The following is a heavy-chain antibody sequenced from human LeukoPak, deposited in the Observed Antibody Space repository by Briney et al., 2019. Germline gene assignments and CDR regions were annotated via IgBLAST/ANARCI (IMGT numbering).Heavy chain of an antibody. D-gene: IGHD3-10*01. CDR2: IRSKANSYAT. J-gene: IGHJ4*02. Sequence: GGSLSLSCAASGFTFSGSAMHWVRQASGKGLEWVGRIRSKANSYATAYAASVKGRFTISRDDSKNTAYLQMNSLKTEDTAVYYCTRLGYYYGSGSPNQYWGQGTLVTVSS. CDR3: TRLGYYYGSGSPNQY. V-gene: IGHV3-73*01. CDR1: GFTFSGSA.